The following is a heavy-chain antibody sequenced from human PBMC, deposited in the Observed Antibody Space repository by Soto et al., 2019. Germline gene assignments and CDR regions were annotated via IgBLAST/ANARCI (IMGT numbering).Heavy chain of an antibody. D-gene: IGHD5-12*01. CDR3: ARLRGYSAYGPFDY. CDR2: IYYSGST. Sequence: SETLSLTCTVSGVPIRSGGYYWPWIRQYPGEGLEWIGYIYYSGSTHYNPSLKSRVIISVDTSQNQFSLKLKSVTAADAAVYYCARLRGYSAYGPFDYWGQGTLVTVSS. V-gene: IGHV4-31*03. CDR1: GVPIRSGGYY. J-gene: IGHJ4*02.